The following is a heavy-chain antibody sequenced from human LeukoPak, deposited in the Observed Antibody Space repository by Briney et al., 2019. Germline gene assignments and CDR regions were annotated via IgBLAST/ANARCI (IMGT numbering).Heavy chain of an antibody. CDR3: ANVWEGDTIVRGAWHAFDI. V-gene: IGHV3-30*04. Sequence: GGSLRLSCAASGFTFSSYAMHWVRQAPGKGLEWVAVISYDGSNKYYADSVKGRFTISRDNSKNTLYLQMNSLRAEDTAVYYCANVWEGDTIVRGAWHAFDIWGQGTMVTVSS. CDR1: GFTFSSYA. J-gene: IGHJ3*02. CDR2: ISYDGSNK. D-gene: IGHD3-10*01.